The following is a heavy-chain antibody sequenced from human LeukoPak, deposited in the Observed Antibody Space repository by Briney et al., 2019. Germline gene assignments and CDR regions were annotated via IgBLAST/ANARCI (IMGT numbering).Heavy chain of an antibody. J-gene: IGHJ4*02. D-gene: IGHD3-16*01. CDR3: ARHRRGGYYFDY. Sequence: TSETLSLTCTVSGGSISSYYWSWIRQPPGKGLEWIGYIYHSGSTNYNPSLKSRVTISVDTSKNQYSLKLSSVTAADTDVYYCARHRRGGYYFDYWGQGTLVTVSS. V-gene: IGHV4-59*08. CDR1: GGSISSYY. CDR2: IYHSGST.